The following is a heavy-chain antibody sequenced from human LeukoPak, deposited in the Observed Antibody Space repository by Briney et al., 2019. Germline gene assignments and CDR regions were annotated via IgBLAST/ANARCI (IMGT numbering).Heavy chain of an antibody. D-gene: IGHD3-10*01. V-gene: IGHV4-61*01. CDR1: GGAVTSNSYY. Sequence: SGTLSLTCTVSGGAVTSNSYYWSRIGQPPGKGLEWIGYISYSGSTNYNPSLKSRITISVDTSKNQFSLKLTSVTAADTPVYYCAAICFGNLAIDYWGQGTLVTVSS. J-gene: IGHJ4*02. CDR2: ISYSGST. CDR3: AAICFGNLAIDY.